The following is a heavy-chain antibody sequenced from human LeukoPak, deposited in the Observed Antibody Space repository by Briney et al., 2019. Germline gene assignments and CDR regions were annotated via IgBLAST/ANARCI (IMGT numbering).Heavy chain of an antibody. J-gene: IGHJ2*01. Sequence: SETLSLTCTVSGGSISSGGYCWSWIRQPAGKGLEWIGRIYASGSTNYNPSLKSRVTMSVDTSKNQFSLKLSSVTAADTAVYYCAHVVYSSGWYWYFDLWGCGTLVTVSS. D-gene: IGHD6-19*01. V-gene: IGHV4-61*02. CDR2: IYASGST. CDR1: GGSISSGGYC. CDR3: AHVVYSSGWYWYFDL.